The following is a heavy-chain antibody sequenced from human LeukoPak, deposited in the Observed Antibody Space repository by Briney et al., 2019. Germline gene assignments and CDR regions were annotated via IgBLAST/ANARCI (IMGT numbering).Heavy chain of an antibody. D-gene: IGHD1-26*01. Sequence: SETLSLTCTVSGGSISSYYWSWIRQPPGKGLEWIGYIYYSGSTNYNPSLKSRVTISVDTSKNQFSLKLSSVTAADTAVYYCARGDGSGSYRDYYFDYWGQGTLVTVSS. CDR2: IYYSGST. CDR1: GGSISSYY. J-gene: IGHJ4*02. V-gene: IGHV4-59*12. CDR3: ARGDGSGSYRDYYFDY.